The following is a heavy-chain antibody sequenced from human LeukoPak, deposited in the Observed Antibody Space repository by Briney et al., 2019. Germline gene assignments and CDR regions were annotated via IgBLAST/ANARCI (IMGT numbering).Heavy chain of an antibody. J-gene: IGHJ1*01. V-gene: IGHV1-69*13. CDR1: GGTFNSYV. D-gene: IGHD4-17*01. Sequence: SVKVSCKASGGTFNSYVITWVRQAPGQGLEWMGGIIPIFGTANYAQKFQGRVTITADESTSTAYMELSSLRSEDTAVYYCASFRAATVTSLEYFQHWGQGTLVTVSS. CDR2: IIPIFGTA. CDR3: ASFRAATVTSLEYFQH.